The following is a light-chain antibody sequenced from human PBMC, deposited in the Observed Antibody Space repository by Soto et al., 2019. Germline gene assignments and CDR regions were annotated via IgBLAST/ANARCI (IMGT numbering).Light chain of an antibody. CDR1: NSDIGTLNS. CDR3: SSYTSSRTYV. V-gene: IGLV2-14*01. J-gene: IGLJ1*01. Sequence: QSALTQPASVSAFPGQSITISCTETNSDIGTLNSVSWYQQFPGKAPKLMIFGVSVRPSGVSTRFSGSKFGNTAFLYISGLQAEDEADYYCSSYTSSRTYVFGSGTKLTVL. CDR2: GVS.